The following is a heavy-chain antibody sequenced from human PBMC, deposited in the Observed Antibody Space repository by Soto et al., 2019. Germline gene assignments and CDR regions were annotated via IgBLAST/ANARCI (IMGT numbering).Heavy chain of an antibody. V-gene: IGHV4-39*07. CDR3: ARVPDR. D-gene: IGHD2-2*01. J-gene: IGHJ5*02. CDR2: MDYSGST. Sequence: SETLSLTCTVSGGSISASSYYWSWIRQPPGKGLEWIGSMDYSGSTYYNPSLKSRVTISVDTSKNQFSLKLSSVTAADTAVYYCARVPDRWGQGTLVTVSS. CDR1: GGSISASSYY.